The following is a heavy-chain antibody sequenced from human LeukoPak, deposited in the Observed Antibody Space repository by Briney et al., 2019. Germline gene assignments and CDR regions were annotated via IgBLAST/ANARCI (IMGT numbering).Heavy chain of an antibody. Sequence: SVKVSCKASGGTFTSYAISWVRHVPGQGLEWMGGIIPIFGTANYAQKFQGRFTITTDESTNTAYMELSRLRFEDTAVYYCARGDNSGWYSDYWGQGTLVTVSS. CDR1: GGTFTSYA. J-gene: IGHJ4*02. CDR2: IIPIFGTA. D-gene: IGHD6-19*01. V-gene: IGHV1-69*05. CDR3: ARGDNSGWYSDY.